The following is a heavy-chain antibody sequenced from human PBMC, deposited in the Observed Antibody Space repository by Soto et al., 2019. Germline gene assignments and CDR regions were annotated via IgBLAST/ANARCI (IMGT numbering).Heavy chain of an antibody. V-gene: IGHV3-30*18. CDR1: GFTFSSYG. J-gene: IGHJ4*02. CDR2: ISYDGSNK. Sequence: QVQLVESGGGVVQPGRSLRLSCAASGFTFSSYGMHWVRQAPGKGLEGVAVISYDGSNKYYADSVKGRFTIPRDNSKDTQYLQMNSLRAEDTAEYYCAKDGAAAGIGVDYWGQGTLVTVSS. D-gene: IGHD6-13*01. CDR3: AKDGAAAGIGVDY.